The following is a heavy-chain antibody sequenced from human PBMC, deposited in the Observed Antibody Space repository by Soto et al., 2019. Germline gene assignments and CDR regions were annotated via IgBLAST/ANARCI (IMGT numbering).Heavy chain of an antibody. CDR1: GFSFSEYC. V-gene: IGHV3-23*01. CDR3: AKPLQQWLLQGSGVDV. CDR2: ISGDTATT. D-gene: IGHD6-19*01. Sequence: PGGSLRLSCAASGFSFSEYCMTWVRQAPGKGLQWVSAISGDTATTHYADSVKGRFTISRDNSRDTLYLQMNSLRVEDTAIYYCAKPLQQWLLQGSGVDVWGQGTTVTVS. J-gene: IGHJ6*02.